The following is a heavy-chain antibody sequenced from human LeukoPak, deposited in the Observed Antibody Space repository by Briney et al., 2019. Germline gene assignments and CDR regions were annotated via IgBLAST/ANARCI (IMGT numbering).Heavy chain of an antibody. Sequence: GGSLRLSCAVSGFTVSGNYMSWVRQAPGKGLEWVSLIYSGGTTYYADSVKGRFTISRDNSKNTLYLQMNSLRTEDTAVYYCARRAGGYSHPYDYWGQGILVTVSS. V-gene: IGHV3-53*01. CDR3: ARRAGGYSHPYDY. J-gene: IGHJ4*02. CDR2: IYSGGTT. D-gene: IGHD4-23*01. CDR1: GFTVSGNY.